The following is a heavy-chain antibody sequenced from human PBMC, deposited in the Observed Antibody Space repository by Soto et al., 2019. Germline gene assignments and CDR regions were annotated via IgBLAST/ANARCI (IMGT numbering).Heavy chain of an antibody. V-gene: IGHV4-59*01. CDR2: IYYSGST. CDR3: ARTPCSGGSCYYYYYGMDV. Sequence: QVQLQESGPGLVKPSETLSLTCTVSGGSISSYYWSWIRQPPGKGLEWIGYIYYSGSTNYNPTLKSRVTISVGTSKNQFSLKLSSVTAADTAVYYCARTPCSGGSCYYYYYGMDVWGQGTTVTVSS. CDR1: GGSISSYY. J-gene: IGHJ6*02. D-gene: IGHD2-15*01.